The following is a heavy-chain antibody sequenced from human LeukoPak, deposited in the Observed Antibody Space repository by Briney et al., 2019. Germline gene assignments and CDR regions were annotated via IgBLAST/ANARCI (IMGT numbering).Heavy chain of an antibody. Sequence: GGSLRLFCTASGFTFSRYWMSWVRQAPGKGLEWLANIKEDGSESYQVDSAKGRFTISRDNVKNSLYLHMKSLRAEDTAVYYCARGYTGHINWGQGTLVTVSS. CDR3: ARGYTGHIN. V-gene: IGHV3-7*05. J-gene: IGHJ1*01. CDR2: IKEDGSES. D-gene: IGHD1-26*01. CDR1: GFTFSRYW.